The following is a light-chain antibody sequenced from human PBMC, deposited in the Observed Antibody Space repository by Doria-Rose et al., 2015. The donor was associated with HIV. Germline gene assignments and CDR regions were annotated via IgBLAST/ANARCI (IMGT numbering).Light chain of an antibody. V-gene: IGLV1-40*01. CDR3: QSYDSRLSVYV. CDR1: SSNIGAGFD. CDR2: GNT. Sequence: QTVVTQEPSVSGAPGQRVAISCTGSSSNIGAGFDVAWYQQFPGTAPKLLIHGNTKRHSGVPDRVSGSKSGTSASLAISGLRAEDEADYYCQSYDSRLSVYVFGTGTKVTVL. J-gene: IGLJ1*01.